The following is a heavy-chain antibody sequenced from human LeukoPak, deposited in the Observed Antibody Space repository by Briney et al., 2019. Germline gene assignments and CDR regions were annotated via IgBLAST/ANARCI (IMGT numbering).Heavy chain of an antibody. V-gene: IGHV3-11*04. J-gene: IGHJ6*03. D-gene: IGHD3-3*01. CDR2: ISSSGSTI. CDR3: AGTIFGNYYYYMDV. CDR1: GFTFSDYY. Sequence: PGGSLRLSXAASGFTFSDYYMSWIRQAPGKGLEWVSYISSSGSTIYYADSAKGRFTISRDNAKNSLYLQMNSLRAEDTAVYYCAGTIFGNYYYYMDVWGKGTTVTVSS.